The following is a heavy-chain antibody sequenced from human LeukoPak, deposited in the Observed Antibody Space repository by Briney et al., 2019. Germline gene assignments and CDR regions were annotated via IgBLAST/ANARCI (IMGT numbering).Heavy chain of an antibody. D-gene: IGHD6-19*01. J-gene: IGHJ3*02. CDR2: INSGGRT. Sequence: GGSLRLSCAASGLSVSSNYMSWVRQAPGKGLEWVSAINSGGRTYYADSVKGRFTISRDNSKNTLYLQMNSLRAEDTAVYYCAKAVGSSGWYGLDIWGQGTLVTVSS. CDR3: AKAVGSSGWYGLDI. CDR1: GLSVSSNY. V-gene: IGHV3-53*01.